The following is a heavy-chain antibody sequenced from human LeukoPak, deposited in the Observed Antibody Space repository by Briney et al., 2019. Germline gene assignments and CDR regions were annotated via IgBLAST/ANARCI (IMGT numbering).Heavy chain of an antibody. V-gene: IGHV4-34*01. Sequence: SETLSLTCAVYGGSFSGYYWSWIRQPPGKGLEWIGEINHSGSTNYNPSLKSRVTISVDTSKNQFSLKLSSATAADTAVYYCARGAFRYYDYVWGSYRSQTNWFDPWGQGTLVTVSS. CDR1: GGSFSGYY. D-gene: IGHD3-16*02. CDR2: INHSGST. CDR3: ARGAFRYYDYVWGSYRSQTNWFDP. J-gene: IGHJ5*02.